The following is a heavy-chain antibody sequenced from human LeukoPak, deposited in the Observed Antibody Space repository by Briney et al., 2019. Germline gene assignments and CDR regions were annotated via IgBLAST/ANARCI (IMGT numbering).Heavy chain of an antibody. CDR2: IYYSGST. J-gene: IGHJ6*02. CDR3: ASIPAALYCYYGMDV. V-gene: IGHV4-59*01. CDR1: GGSISSYY. Sequence: SETLSLTCTVSGGSISSYYWSWIRQPPGKGLEWIGYIYYSGSTNYNPSLKSRVTISVDTSKNQFSLKLSSVTAADTAVYYCASIPAALYCYYGMDVWGQGTTVTVSS. D-gene: IGHD2-2*01.